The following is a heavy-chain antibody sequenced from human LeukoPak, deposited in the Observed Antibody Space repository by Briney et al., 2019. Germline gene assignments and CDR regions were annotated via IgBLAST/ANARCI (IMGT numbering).Heavy chain of an antibody. CDR2: IIPVSGTT. CDR1: GGTLSNHA. V-gene: IGHV1-69*05. D-gene: IGHD6-19*01. Sequence: GASVKVSCKASGGTLSNHAVSWVRQAPGQGLEWMGRIIPVSGTTNYAQKFQGRVTITTDESTSTAYMELSSLKSEDTAVYDCARGFSYSSGWWASWGQGTLVTVSS. J-gene: IGHJ5*02. CDR3: ARGFSYSSGWWAS.